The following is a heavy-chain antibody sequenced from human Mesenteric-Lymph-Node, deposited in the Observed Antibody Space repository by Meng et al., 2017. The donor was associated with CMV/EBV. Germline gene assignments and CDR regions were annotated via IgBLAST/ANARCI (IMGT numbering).Heavy chain of an antibody. V-gene: IGHV3-30*03. CDR2: ISFDGTII. J-gene: IGHJ5*02. D-gene: IGHD3-3*01. CDR1: GFTFSTYG. CDR3: VRDLQENDFWSRKTSNWFDP. Sequence: GGSLRLSCAASGFTFSTYGMNWVRQVPDKGLEWVAIISFDGTIIHYADSVKGRFTISRDNSKNTLFLQMNSLRPEDMAVYFCVRDLQENDFWSRKTSNWFDPWGQGTLVTVSS.